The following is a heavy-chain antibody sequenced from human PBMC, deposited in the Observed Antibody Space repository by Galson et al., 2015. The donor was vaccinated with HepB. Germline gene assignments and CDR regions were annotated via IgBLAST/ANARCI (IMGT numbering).Heavy chain of an antibody. CDR2: IHPCDSAT. CDR3: ARVRSEGPSSAWPFDL. J-gene: IGHJ4*02. V-gene: IGHV5-51*01. CDR1: GYSFTSYW. D-gene: IGHD6-13*01. Sequence: QSGAEVNKPGESLKISCNGSGYSFTSYWIGWVRQMPGKGLAWMGLIHPCDSATRYSPSLEGQVSFSAAESMTAAYLQWSSLKASNSAIYYCARVRSEGPSSAWPFDLWGQGTLVTVS.